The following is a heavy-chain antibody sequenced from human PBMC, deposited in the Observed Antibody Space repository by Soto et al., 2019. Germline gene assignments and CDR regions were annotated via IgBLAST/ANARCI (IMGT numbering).Heavy chain of an antibody. CDR2: ISGSGGTT. D-gene: IGHD6-6*01. V-gene: IGHV3-23*01. CDR3: AKGGAARPDWYFDL. CDR1: GFTSSSYA. J-gene: IGHJ2*01. Sequence: EVQLLESGGGLVQPGGSLRLSCAASGFTSSSYAMSWVRQAPGKGLEWVSVISGSGGTTYYADSVKGRFTISRDNSKNTLYLQMNSLRAEDTAVYYCAKGGAARPDWYFDLWGRGTLVTVSS.